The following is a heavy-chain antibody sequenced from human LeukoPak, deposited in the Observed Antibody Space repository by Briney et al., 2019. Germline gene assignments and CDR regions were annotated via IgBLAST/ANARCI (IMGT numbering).Heavy chain of an antibody. CDR2: IKQDGSEK. CDR3: AREGHYDGSGYHSDNWFDP. J-gene: IGHJ5*02. Sequence: PGGSLRLSCAASGFTFSIYWMSWVRQAPGKGLEWVANIKQDGSEKYYVDSVKGRFTISRDNAKNSLFLQMNSLRGEDTAVYYCAREGHYDGSGYHSDNWFDPWGQGTLVTVSS. CDR1: GFTFSIYW. V-gene: IGHV3-7*01. D-gene: IGHD3-22*01.